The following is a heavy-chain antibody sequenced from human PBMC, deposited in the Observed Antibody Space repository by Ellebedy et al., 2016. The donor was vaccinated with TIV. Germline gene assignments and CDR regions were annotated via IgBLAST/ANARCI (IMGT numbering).Heavy chain of an antibody. J-gene: IGHJ4*02. V-gene: IGHV6-1*01. CDR2: TYYRSKWST. CDR1: GDSVSSNIVT. CDR3: ATLDYYDSSGPQGDY. Sequence: SQTLSLTCAISGDSVSSNIVTWQWIRQSPSRGLEWLGRTYYRSKWSTDYAQSVRSRATINPDTSKNLVSLQLDSVTPDDTAVYYCATLDYYDSSGPQGDYWGQGTLVTVSS. D-gene: IGHD3-22*01.